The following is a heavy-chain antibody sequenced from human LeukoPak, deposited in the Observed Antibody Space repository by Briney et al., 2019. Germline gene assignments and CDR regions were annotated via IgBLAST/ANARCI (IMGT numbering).Heavy chain of an antibody. CDR1: GDSVSSNSAA. CDR2: TYYMSKWNN. Sequence: SQTLSLTCAISGDSVSSNSAAWNWIRQSPSRGLEWLGLTYYMSKWNNDYAAAVKSRITINPDTSKNQFSLELNSVTPEDTAVYYCARGWEYSSGWYYFDYWGQGTLVTVSS. CDR3: ARGWEYSSGWYYFDY. J-gene: IGHJ4*02. D-gene: IGHD6-19*01. V-gene: IGHV6-1*01.